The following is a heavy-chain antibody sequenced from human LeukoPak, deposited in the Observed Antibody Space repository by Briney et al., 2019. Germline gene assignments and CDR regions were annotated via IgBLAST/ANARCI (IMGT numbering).Heavy chain of an antibody. V-gene: IGHV3-23*01. Sequence: PGGSLRLSCAASGFTFSSYAMSWVRQAPGKGLEWVSAISGSGGSTYYAGSVKGRFTISRDNSKNTLYLQMNSLRAEDTAVYYCAKDLVPHYYYGMDVWGQGTTVTVSS. J-gene: IGHJ6*02. D-gene: IGHD2-21*01. CDR2: ISGSGGST. CDR3: AKDLVPHYYYGMDV. CDR1: GFTFSSYA.